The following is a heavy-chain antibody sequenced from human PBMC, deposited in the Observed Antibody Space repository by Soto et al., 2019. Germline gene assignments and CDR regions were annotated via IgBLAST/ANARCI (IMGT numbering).Heavy chain of an antibody. Sequence: GESLKISCKGSGYSFTSYWISWVRQMPGKGLEWMGRIDPSDSYTNYSPSFQGHGTISADKSISTAYLQWSSLKASDTAMYYCARHYSNYGWFDPWGQGTLVTVSS. J-gene: IGHJ5*02. D-gene: IGHD4-4*01. CDR1: GYSFTSYW. V-gene: IGHV5-10-1*01. CDR3: ARHYSNYGWFDP. CDR2: IDPSDSYT.